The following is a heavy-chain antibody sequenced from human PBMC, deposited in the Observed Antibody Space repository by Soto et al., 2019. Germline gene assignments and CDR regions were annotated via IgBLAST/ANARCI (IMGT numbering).Heavy chain of an antibody. V-gene: IGHV4-39*01. CDR2: IYYSGST. CDR3: ARGPPGGWFGELLSLDI. Sequence: PSETLSLTCTVSGGSISSSSYYWGWIRQPPGKGLEWIGSIYYSGSTYYNPSLKSRVTISVDTSKNQFSLKLSSVTAADTAVYYCARGPPGGWFGELLSLDIWGQGTMVTVSS. CDR1: GGSISSSSYY. J-gene: IGHJ3*02. D-gene: IGHD3-10*01.